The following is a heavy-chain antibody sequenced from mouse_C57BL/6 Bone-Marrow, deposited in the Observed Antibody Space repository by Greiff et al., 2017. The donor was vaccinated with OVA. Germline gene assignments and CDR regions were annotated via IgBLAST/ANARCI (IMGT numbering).Heavy chain of an antibody. CDR1: GYTFTDYY. Sequence: VKLQESGAELVRPGASVKLSCKASGYTFTDYYINWVKQRPGQGLEWIARIYPGSGNTYYNEKFKGKATLTAEKSSSTAYMQLSSLTSEDSAVYFCAEGTTVVNWYFDVWGTGTTVTVSS. CDR2: IYPGSGNT. V-gene: IGHV1-76*01. CDR3: AEGTTVVNWYFDV. D-gene: IGHD1-1*01. J-gene: IGHJ1*03.